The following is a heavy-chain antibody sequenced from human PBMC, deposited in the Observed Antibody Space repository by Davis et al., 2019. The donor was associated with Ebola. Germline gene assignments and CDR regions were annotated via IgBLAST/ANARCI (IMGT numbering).Heavy chain of an antibody. Sequence: GESLKISCAASGFSFCVAAIHWVRQAPGKGLEWVGRIRAKTKSYATAYAESVKGRFTISRDDSKNTAYLQMNNLKTEDAAVYYCTTLIDFWGQGTLVTVSS. J-gene: IGHJ4*02. CDR3: TTLIDF. CDR1: GFSFCVAA. V-gene: IGHV3-73*01. CDR2: IRAKTKSYAT.